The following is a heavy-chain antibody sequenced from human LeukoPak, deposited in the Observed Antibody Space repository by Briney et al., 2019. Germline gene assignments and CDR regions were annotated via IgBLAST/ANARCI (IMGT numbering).Heavy chain of an antibody. CDR1: GFTFSNYV. CDR3: AREPRYDSYAFDI. CDR2: IGGGT. Sequence: GGSLRLSCAASGFTFSNYVMSWVRQAPGKGLEWVSGIGGGTYDADSAKGRFTISRDNAKNSLYLQMNSLRDEDTAVYYCAREPRYDSYAFDIWGQGTMVTVSS. V-gene: IGHV3-23*01. D-gene: IGHD3-22*01. J-gene: IGHJ3*02.